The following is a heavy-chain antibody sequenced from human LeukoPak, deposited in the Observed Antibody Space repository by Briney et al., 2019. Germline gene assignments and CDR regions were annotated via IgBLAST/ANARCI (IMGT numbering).Heavy chain of an antibody. J-gene: IGHJ6*03. V-gene: IGHV6-1*01. CDR3: ARGSDQYSSSDPPHQDYYMDV. CDR1: GDSVSSNSAA. Sequence: SQTLSLTCAISGDSVSSNSAAWNWIRQSPSRGLEWLGRTYYRSKWYNDYAVSVKSRITINPDTSKNQFSLQLNSVTPEDTAVYYCARGSDQYSSSDPPHQDYYMDVWGKGTTVTVSS. CDR2: TYYRSKWYN. D-gene: IGHD6-13*01.